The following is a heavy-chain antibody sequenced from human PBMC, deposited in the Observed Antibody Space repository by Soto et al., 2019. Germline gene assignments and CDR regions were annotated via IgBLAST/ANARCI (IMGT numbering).Heavy chain of an antibody. J-gene: IGHJ3*02. D-gene: IGHD3-9*01. CDR1: GVSLSNPNW. CDR2: IDHSGST. V-gene: IGHV4-4*02. Sequence: QVQLQESGPGLVKPSGTLSLTCAVSGVSLSNPNWWAWVRQAPGKGLEWIGEIDHSGSTNYNPSPNXXVXIXXDRSKNQFSLKLSSVAAADAAVYYCARGIFYAFDIWGQGTMVTVSS. CDR3: ARGIFYAFDI.